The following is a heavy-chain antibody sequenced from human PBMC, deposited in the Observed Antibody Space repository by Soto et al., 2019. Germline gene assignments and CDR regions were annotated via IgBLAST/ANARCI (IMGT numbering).Heavy chain of an antibody. Sequence: EVQLVESGGGLVQPGGSLRLSCAASGFTFSGYNMNWIRQAPGKGLEWVSCIKSDSSDIWYADSVKGRFTMSRDNAKNSLQLQMNSLRDEDTAVYFCARDSNWSSDYWGQGTLVAVSS. D-gene: IGHD1-1*01. CDR2: IKSDSSDI. J-gene: IGHJ4*02. CDR3: ARDSNWSSDY. V-gene: IGHV3-48*02. CDR1: GFTFSGYN.